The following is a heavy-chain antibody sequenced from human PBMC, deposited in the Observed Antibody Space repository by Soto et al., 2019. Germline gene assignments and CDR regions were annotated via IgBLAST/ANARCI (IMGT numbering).Heavy chain of an antibody. V-gene: IGHV1-3*01. Sequence: ASVKVSCKASGYTFTSYDINWVRQAPGQRLEWMGWINAGNGNTKYSQNFQDRVTITRDTSASTVYMALSSLRFEDTAVYYCAREQQLDTGNFDYWGQGTLVTVSS. CDR1: GYTFTSYD. CDR2: INAGNGNT. D-gene: IGHD1-1*01. CDR3: AREQQLDTGNFDY. J-gene: IGHJ4*02.